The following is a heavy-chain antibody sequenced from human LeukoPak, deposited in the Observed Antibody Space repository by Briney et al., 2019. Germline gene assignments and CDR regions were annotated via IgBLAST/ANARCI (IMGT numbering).Heavy chain of an antibody. CDR2: MNPNSGNT. D-gene: IGHD3-22*01. Sequence: EASVKVTCKASGYTFTSYDINWVRQATGQGVEWMGWMNPNSGNTGYAQKLQGRVTMTTDTSTSTAYMELRSLKSDDTAVYYCASLKNYYDSSGYLVTDAFDIWGQGTMVTVSS. J-gene: IGHJ3*02. V-gene: IGHV1-8*01. CDR3: ASLKNYYDSSGYLVTDAFDI. CDR1: GYTFTSYD.